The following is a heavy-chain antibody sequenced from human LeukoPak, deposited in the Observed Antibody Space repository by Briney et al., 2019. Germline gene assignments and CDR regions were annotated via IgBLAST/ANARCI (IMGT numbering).Heavy chain of an antibody. Sequence: ASVKVSCKASGYTFTGYYIHWVRQAPGQGLGWMGWINPNSGDTNYSQKFQGRVTMTRDTSISTAYMELSRLRSDDTAVYYCARDGDLSCLDYWGQGTLVTVSS. D-gene: IGHD7-27*01. J-gene: IGHJ4*02. CDR1: GYTFTGYY. CDR2: INPNSGDT. V-gene: IGHV1-2*02. CDR3: ARDGDLSCLDY.